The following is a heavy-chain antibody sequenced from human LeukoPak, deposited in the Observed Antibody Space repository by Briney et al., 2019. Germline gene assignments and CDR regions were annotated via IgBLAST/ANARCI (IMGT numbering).Heavy chain of an antibody. CDR3: AKVLSSSWSPPFQH. V-gene: IGHV3-30*18. Sequence: GGSLRLSCAASGFTFSSYGMHWVRQAPGKGLEWVAVISYDGSNKYYADSVKGRFTISRDNSKNTLYLQMNSLRAEDTAVYYCAKVLSSSWSPPFQHWGQGTLVTVSS. D-gene: IGHD6-13*01. J-gene: IGHJ1*01. CDR2: ISYDGSNK. CDR1: GFTFSSYG.